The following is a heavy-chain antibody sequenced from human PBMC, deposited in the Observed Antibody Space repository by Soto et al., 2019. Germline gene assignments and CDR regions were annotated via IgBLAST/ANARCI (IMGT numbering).Heavy chain of an antibody. CDR3: ARVPFDYGDSGSAVHLNFYN. J-gene: IGHJ4*02. D-gene: IGHD4-17*01. V-gene: IGHV4-30-4*01. Sequence: PSETLSLTYTVSGDSISGGDYFWSWVRQPPGKRLEWIGYISYRGTTSYNPYLESRLTISVDTSKSQFSLKVWSVTAADTALYYCARVPFDYGDSGSAVHLNFYNWGQGTLVTVSS. CDR2: ISYRGTT. CDR1: GDSISGGDYF.